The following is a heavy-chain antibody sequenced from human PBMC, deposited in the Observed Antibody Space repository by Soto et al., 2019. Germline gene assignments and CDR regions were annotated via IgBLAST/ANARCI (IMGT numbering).Heavy chain of an antibody. CDR1: GFTFSGAA. CDR3: TLVNWSGGSCYRVFDI. Sequence: EVQLVESGGGWVQPGGSLKLSCAASGFTFSGAAIHWVSQASGKGLEWVGRIRSKANSYATEYAASVKVRFNISRADRNNTAYLQRNSMKNADKAVYYCTLVNWSGGSCYRVFDILGQATMVTV. J-gene: IGHJ3*02. V-gene: IGHV3-73*01. D-gene: IGHD2-15*01. CDR2: IRSKANSYAT.